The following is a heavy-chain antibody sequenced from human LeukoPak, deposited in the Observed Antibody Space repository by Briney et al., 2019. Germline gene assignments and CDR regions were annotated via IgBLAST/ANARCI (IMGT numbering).Heavy chain of an antibody. CDR1: GYTFTSYG. V-gene: IGHV1-18*01. CDR3: ARDTGTVGPASGIN. D-gene: IGHD3-10*01. Sequence: ASVKVSCKASGYTFTSYGISWVRQAPGQGLEWMGWISAYNGNTNYAQKFQGRVTMTTDTSTSTAYMELRSLGSDDTAVYYCARDTGTVGPASGINWGQGTLVTVSS. CDR2: ISAYNGNT. J-gene: IGHJ4*02.